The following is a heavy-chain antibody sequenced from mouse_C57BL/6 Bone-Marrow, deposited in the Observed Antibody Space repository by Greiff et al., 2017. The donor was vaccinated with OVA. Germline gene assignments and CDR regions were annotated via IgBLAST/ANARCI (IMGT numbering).Heavy chain of an antibody. CDR3: ARGAYYSNYAWFAY. J-gene: IGHJ3*01. Sequence: QVQLQQPGAELVMPGASVKLSCKASGYTFTSYWMHWVKQRPGQGLEWIGEIDPSDSYTNYNQKFKGKSTLTVDKSSSTAYMQRSSLTSEDSAVYYCARGAYYSNYAWFAYWGQGTLVTVSA. CDR1: GYTFTSYW. CDR2: IDPSDSYT. V-gene: IGHV1-69*01. D-gene: IGHD2-5*01.